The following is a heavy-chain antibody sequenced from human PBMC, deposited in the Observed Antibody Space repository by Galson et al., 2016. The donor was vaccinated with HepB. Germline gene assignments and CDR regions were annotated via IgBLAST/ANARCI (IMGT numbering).Heavy chain of an antibody. D-gene: IGHD2-15*01. CDR3: ASDRPDLLVVAGATGRGFYI. CDR2: IYYSGST. J-gene: IGHJ3*02. Sequence: SETLSLTCTVSGGSITTSTYYWGWIRQPPGKGLEWIGNIYYSGSTYYNPSLKSRLTISVDTSKNQFSLKLNSVTAAAPAVYYCASDRPDLLVVAGATGRGFYIWGQGTMVTVSS. CDR1: GGSITTSTYY. V-gene: IGHV4-39*07.